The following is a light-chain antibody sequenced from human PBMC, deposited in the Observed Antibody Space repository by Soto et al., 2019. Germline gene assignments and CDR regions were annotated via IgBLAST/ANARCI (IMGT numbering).Light chain of an antibody. Sequence: EIVLTQSPATLSLSPGERATLSCRASQSVSSYLAWYQQKPGQAPRLLIYDASNRATGIPARFSGSGSGTDFTLTISSLEPEDFAVYYCQQRSNSPRTFGQGTKVDIK. V-gene: IGKV3-11*01. J-gene: IGKJ1*01. CDR1: QSVSSY. CDR3: QQRSNSPRT. CDR2: DAS.